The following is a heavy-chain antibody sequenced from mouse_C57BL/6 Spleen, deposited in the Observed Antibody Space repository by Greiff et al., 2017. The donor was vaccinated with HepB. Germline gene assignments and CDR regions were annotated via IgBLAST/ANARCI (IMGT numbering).Heavy chain of an antibody. J-gene: IGHJ3*01. D-gene: IGHD4-1*01. V-gene: IGHV1-80*01. Sequence: VKLMESGAELVKPGASVKISCKASGYAFSSYWMNWVKQRPGKGLEWIGQIYPGDGDTNYNGKFKGKATLTADKSSSTAYMQLSSLTSEDSAVYFCARSELGPFAYWGQGTLVTVSA. CDR2: IYPGDGDT. CDR3: ARSELGPFAY. CDR1: GYAFSSYW.